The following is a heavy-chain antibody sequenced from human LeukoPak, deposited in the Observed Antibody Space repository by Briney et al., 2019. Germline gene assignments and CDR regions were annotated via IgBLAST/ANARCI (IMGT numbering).Heavy chain of an antibody. Sequence: ASVKVSCKASGYTFTGYYIHWVRQAPGQGFEWMGWIHPNSGATGYAQNFQGRVTMTRDTSISTAYMDLSRLRSDDTAVYYCARNTAPGYGFDAWGQGTPVTVSS. D-gene: IGHD5-18*01. CDR1: GYTFTGYY. J-gene: IGHJ6*02. V-gene: IGHV1-2*02. CDR3: ARNTAPGYGFDA. CDR2: IHPNSGAT.